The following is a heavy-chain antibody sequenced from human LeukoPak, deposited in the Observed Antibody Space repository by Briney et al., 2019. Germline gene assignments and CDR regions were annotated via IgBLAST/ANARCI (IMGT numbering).Heavy chain of an antibody. CDR2: IYPGDSDT. V-gene: IGHV5-51*01. Sequence: GESLKISCKGSGYSFTSYWIGWVRQLPGKGLEWMGIIYPGDSDTRYSPSFQGQVTISADKSIRTAYLQGSSLKASDTAMYYYARAPNTYYYDSSGMFDYWGQGTLVTVSS. CDR1: GYSFTSYW. D-gene: IGHD3-22*01. J-gene: IGHJ4*02. CDR3: ARAPNTYYYDSSGMFDY.